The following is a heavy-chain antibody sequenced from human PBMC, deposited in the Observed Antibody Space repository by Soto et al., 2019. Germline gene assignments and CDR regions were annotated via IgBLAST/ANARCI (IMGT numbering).Heavy chain of an antibody. CDR2: IYYSGST. Sequence: QVQLQESGPGLVKPSQTLSLTCTVSGGSISSGDYYWSWIRQPPGKGLEWIGYIYYSGSTYYNPSLTSRVTIXXDXSXXQFSRTLSCVTAADTAVYYCARVCSGGSCYANFDYWGQGTLVTVSS. V-gene: IGHV4-30-4*01. D-gene: IGHD2-15*01. CDR1: GGSISSGDYY. J-gene: IGHJ4*02. CDR3: ARVCSGGSCYANFDY.